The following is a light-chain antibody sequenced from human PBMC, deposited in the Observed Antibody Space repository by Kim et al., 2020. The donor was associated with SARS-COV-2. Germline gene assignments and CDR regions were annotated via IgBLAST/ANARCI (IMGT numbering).Light chain of an antibody. J-gene: IGLJ1*01. CDR3: QVWHSSSDHYV. Sequence: SYELTQPPSVSVAPGKTARITCGGNNIGSKNVHWYQQKPGQAPVVVIYYDRDRPSGIPERFSGSTSGNTATLTISRVEAGDEADYYCQVWHSSSDHYVFGTGTKVTVL. CDR1: NIGSKN. CDR2: YDR. V-gene: IGLV3-21*04.